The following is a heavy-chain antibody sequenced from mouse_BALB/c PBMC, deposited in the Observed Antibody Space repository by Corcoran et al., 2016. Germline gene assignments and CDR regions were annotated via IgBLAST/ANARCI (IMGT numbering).Heavy chain of an antibody. Sequence: QIQLVQSGPELKKPGETVKISCKASGYTFTNYGMNWVKQAPGKGLKWMGWINTYTGEPTYADDFKGRFAFSLETSASTAYLQINNLKNEDMATYFCARGGGNSPWFAYWGQGTLVTVSA. CDR2: INTYTGEP. CDR1: GYTFTNYG. V-gene: IGHV9-1*02. J-gene: IGHJ3*01. CDR3: ARGGGNSPWFAY. D-gene: IGHD2-1*01.